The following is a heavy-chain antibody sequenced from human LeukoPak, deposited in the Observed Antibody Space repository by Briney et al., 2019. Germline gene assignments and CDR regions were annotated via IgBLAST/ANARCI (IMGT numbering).Heavy chain of an antibody. J-gene: IGHJ3*02. D-gene: IGHD4-17*01. Sequence: SETLSLTCTVSGGSISSYYWSWIRQPPGKGLEWIGYIYYSGSTNYNPSLKSRVTISVDTSKNQFSLKLSSVTAADTAVYYCARHGDYGGYGVLLLDAFDIWGQGTMVTVSS. CDR3: ARHGDYGGYGVLLLDAFDI. CDR2: IYYSGST. CDR1: GGSISSYY. V-gene: IGHV4-59*08.